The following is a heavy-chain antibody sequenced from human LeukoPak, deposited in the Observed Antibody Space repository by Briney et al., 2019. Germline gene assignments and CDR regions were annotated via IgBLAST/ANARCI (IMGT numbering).Heavy chain of an antibody. CDR3: ARDLGYSSGPPPC. D-gene: IGHD6-19*01. CDR1: GFTFSSHS. CDR2: ISSSSSYI. J-gene: IGHJ4*02. Sequence: GGSLSLSCAASGFTFSSHSMNCVRQAPAKGLEWVSSISSSSSYIYYADSVKGRFTISRDNAKNSLYLQMNSLRAEDTAVYYCARDLGYSSGPPPCWGQGTLVTVSS. V-gene: IGHV3-21*01.